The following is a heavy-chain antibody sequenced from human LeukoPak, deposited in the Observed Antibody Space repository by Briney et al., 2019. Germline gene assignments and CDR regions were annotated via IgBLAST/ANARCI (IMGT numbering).Heavy chain of an antibody. CDR3: AELGITMIGGV. D-gene: IGHD3-10*02. J-gene: IGHJ6*04. V-gene: IGHV3-7*01. CDR1: GFTFSSYW. Sequence: TGGSLRLSCAASGFTFSSYWMSWDRQAPGKGLEWVANIKQDGSEKYYVDSVKGRFTISRDNAKNSLYLQMNSLRAEDTAVYYCAELGITMIGGVWGKGTTVTISS. CDR2: IKQDGSEK.